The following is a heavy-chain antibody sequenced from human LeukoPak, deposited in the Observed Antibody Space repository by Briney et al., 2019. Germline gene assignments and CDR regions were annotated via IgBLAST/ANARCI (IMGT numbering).Heavy chain of an antibody. CDR2: IYYSGST. CDR3: ARVGYCTNGVCYTVGGSFDY. CDR1: GGSISSSNYY. D-gene: IGHD2-8*01. J-gene: IGHJ4*02. Sequence: SETLSLTCTVSGGSISSSNYYWGWIRQPPGKGLEWIGSIYYSGSTYYSPSLKSRVTISVDTSKNQFSLKLSSVTAADTAVYYCARVGYCTNGVCYTVGGSFDYWGQGTLVTVSS. V-gene: IGHV4-39*07.